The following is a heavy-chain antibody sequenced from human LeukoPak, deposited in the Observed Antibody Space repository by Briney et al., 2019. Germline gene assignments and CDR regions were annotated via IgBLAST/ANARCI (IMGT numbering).Heavy chain of an antibody. CDR3: AKVVVVPAATTKTYYFDF. Sequence: GGSLRLSCAASGFTFSSYAMSWVRQAPGKGLEWVSGISVAAGSTYYADSVKGRFTIFRDNSKNTLYLQMNSLRAEDTAVYYCAKVVVVPAATTKTYYFDFWGQGTLVTVSS. CDR1: GFTFSSYA. J-gene: IGHJ4*02. CDR2: ISVAAGST. V-gene: IGHV3-23*01. D-gene: IGHD2-2*01.